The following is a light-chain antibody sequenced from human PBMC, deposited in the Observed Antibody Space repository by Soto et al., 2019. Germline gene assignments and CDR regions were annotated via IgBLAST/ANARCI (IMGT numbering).Light chain of an antibody. CDR3: HQYGSSPLT. V-gene: IGKV3-20*01. CDR1: QSVRSNY. CDR2: GAS. J-gene: IGKJ4*01. Sequence: EIVLTQSPGTLSLSPGERATLSCRASQSVRSNYLAWYQQKPGQAPRLFIYGASSRATGIPDRFSGSGSGTDFTLTISRLEPEDFAVYYCHQYGSSPLTFGGGTKV.